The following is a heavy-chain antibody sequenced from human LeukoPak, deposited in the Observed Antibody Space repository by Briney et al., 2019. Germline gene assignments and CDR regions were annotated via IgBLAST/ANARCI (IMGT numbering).Heavy chain of an antibody. V-gene: IGHV1-18*01. Sequence: ASVKVSCKTSGYTFTDFGINWVRQAPGQGLEWMGRFTTYNGNTNYAQKFQGRVTMTTDTSTTTAYLEVTSLRSDDTAVYYCARGTYYYDSSGYYLDYWGQGALVTVSS. CDR3: ARGTYYYDSSGYYLDY. CDR1: GYTFTDFG. D-gene: IGHD3-22*01. CDR2: FTTYNGNT. J-gene: IGHJ4*02.